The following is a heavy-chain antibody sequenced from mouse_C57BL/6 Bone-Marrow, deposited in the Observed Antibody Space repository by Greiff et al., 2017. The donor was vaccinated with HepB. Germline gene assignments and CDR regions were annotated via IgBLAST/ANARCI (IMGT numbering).Heavy chain of an antibody. CDR3: ARDESITTVVATNFDY. CDR1: GYTFTSYW. V-gene: IGHV1-50*01. D-gene: IGHD1-1*01. J-gene: IGHJ2*01. CDR2: IDPSDSYT. Sequence: VQLQQPGAELVKPGASVKLSCKASGYTFTSYWMQWVKQRPGQGLEWIGEIDPSDSYTNYNQKFKGKATLTVDTSSSTAYMQLSSLTSEDSAVYYCARDESITTVVATNFDYWGQGTTLTVSS.